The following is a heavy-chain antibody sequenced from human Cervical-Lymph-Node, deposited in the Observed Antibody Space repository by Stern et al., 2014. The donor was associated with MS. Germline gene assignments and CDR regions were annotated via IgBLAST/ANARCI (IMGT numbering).Heavy chain of an antibody. CDR3: VCGLGY. D-gene: IGHD2-21*01. CDR1: GYSFTNYD. V-gene: IGHV1-8*01. J-gene: IGHJ4*02. CDR2: MNPNSGNT. Sequence: VHLGESGAEVKKPGASVKVSCRTSGYSFTNYDITWVRQAAGQGLEWMGWMNPNSGNTGCAQKFEGRVTMTRNTSISIAYMELSSLTSEDTAVYYCVCGLGYWGQGTLVTVSS.